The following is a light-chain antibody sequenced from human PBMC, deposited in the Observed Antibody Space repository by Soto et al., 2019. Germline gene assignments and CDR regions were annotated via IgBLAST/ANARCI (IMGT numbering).Light chain of an antibody. CDR3: QQTFHSPRT. J-gene: IGKJ2*01. CDR1: QSIISNF. CDR2: DSS. V-gene: IGKV3-20*01. Sequence: EIVLTQSPGTLSLSPGETASLSCWASQSIISNFLAWYQQRRGQPPRLLTYDSSRRASGIPARFTGSGSGTAFTLTISRVEPEDSAVYYCQQTFHSPRTFGQGTRLEI.